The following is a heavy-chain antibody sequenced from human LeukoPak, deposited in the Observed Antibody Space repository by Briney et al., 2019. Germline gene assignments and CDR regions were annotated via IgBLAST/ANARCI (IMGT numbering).Heavy chain of an antibody. V-gene: IGHV3-23*01. CDR3: AKDFLRADEYYYGMDV. CDR2: ISGSGGST. Sequence: PGGSLRLSCAASGFTFSSYAMSWVRQAPGKGLEWVSAISGSGGSTYYADSVKGRFTISRDNSKNTLYLQMNSLRAEDTAVYYCAKDFLRADEYYYGMDVWGQGTTVTVSS. J-gene: IGHJ6*02. CDR1: GFTFSSYA. D-gene: IGHD2/OR15-2a*01.